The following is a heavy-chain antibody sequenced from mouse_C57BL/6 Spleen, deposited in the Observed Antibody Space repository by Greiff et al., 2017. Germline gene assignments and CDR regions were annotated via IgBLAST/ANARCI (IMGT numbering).Heavy chain of an antibody. J-gene: IGHJ2*01. D-gene: IGHD2-1*01. CDR3: ARNYYGNYYFDY. CDR2: INPYNGGT. Sequence: EVQLVESGPVLVKPGASVKMSCKASGYTFTDYYMNWVKQSHGKSLEWIGVINPYNGGTSYNQKFKGKATLTVDKSSSTAYMELNSLTSEDSAVYYCARNYYGNYYFDYWGQGTTLTVSS. CDR1: GYTFTDYY. V-gene: IGHV1-19*01.